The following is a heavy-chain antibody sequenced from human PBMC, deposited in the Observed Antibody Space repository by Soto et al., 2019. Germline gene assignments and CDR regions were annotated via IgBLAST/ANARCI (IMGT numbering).Heavy chain of an antibody. CDR1: GFTFSTYT. Sequence: EVQLVESGGGLVKPGGSLRLSCAASGFTFSTYTLNWVRQAPGKGLEWVPSISSGSSYIYYAGSVKGRFTISRDNAKNSLYLQMNSLRAEDTAVYYCARGVYYFDYWGQGTLVTVSS. CDR3: ARGVYYFDY. CDR2: ISSGSSYI. J-gene: IGHJ4*02. V-gene: IGHV3-21*01.